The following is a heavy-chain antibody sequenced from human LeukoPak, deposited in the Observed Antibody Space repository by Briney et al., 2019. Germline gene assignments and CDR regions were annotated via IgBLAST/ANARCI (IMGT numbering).Heavy chain of an antibody. CDR3: AREEVGATLDY. CDR1: GFTFSSYG. D-gene: IGHD1-26*01. V-gene: IGHV3-33*01. Sequence: GGSLRLSCAASGFTFSSYGMHWVRQAPGKGLEWVAVIWYDGSNKYYADSVKGRFTISRDNSKITLYLQMNSLRAEDTAVYYCAREEVGATLDYWGQGTLVTVSS. CDR2: IWYDGSNK. J-gene: IGHJ4*02.